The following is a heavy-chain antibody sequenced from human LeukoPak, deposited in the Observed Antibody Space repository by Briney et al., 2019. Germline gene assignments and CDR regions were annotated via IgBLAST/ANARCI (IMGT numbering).Heavy chain of an antibody. CDR1: GFTFSNAW. CDR3: AKDQLGYSSSWYYFDY. V-gene: IGHV3-23*01. J-gene: IGHJ4*02. CDR2: ISGDGGTT. D-gene: IGHD6-13*01. Sequence: GGSLRLSCAASGFTFSNAWMNWVRQAPGKGLEWVSLISGDGGTTYYADSVKGRFTISRDNSKNTLYLQMNSLRAEDTAIYYCAKDQLGYSSSWYYFDYWGQGTLVTVSS.